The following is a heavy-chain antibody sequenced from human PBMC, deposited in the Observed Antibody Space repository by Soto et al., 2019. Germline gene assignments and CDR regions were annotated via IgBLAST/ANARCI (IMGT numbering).Heavy chain of an antibody. J-gene: IGHJ4*02. CDR3: ARGWETVGTTTPFAY. V-gene: IGHV1-69*06. CDR2: IIPIFGTA. CDR1: GGTFSSHA. D-gene: IGHD1-26*01. Sequence: QVQLVQSGAEVKKPGSSVKVSCKASGGTFSSHAISWVRQAPGQGLEWMGGIIPIFGTANYVQKFQGRGTISADKSTSTAYMEVRSLRSEDTAVYYCARGWETVGTTTPFAYWGQGTLVTVSS.